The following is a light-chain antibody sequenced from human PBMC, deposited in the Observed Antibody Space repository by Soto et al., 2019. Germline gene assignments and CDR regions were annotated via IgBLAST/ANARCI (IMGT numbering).Light chain of an antibody. V-gene: IGKV3D-15*01. J-gene: IGKJ1*01. CDR2: GAS. CDR3: QQYNNWPRT. CDR1: QSVSSY. Sequence: EIVITQSPATLSLSPGETATLSCRDSQSVSSYLAWYQQKPGQAPRLLIYGASTRATGIPARFSGSGCGTDFTLTISSLQSEDFAVDYCQQYNNWPRTFGQGTKVDIK.